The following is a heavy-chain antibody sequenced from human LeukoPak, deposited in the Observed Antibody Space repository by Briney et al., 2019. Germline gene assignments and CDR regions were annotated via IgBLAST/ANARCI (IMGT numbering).Heavy chain of an antibody. Sequence: PGGSLRLSCAASGFTISDYSMNWVRQAPGKGLEWVSYFSTSSSTISYADSVKGRFTISRDNAKNSLYLQMNSLRAEDTAVYYCARDSLYAFDFWGQGTMVTVSS. D-gene: IGHD3-16*01. CDR3: ARDSLYAFDF. CDR2: FSTSSSTI. CDR1: GFTISDYS. J-gene: IGHJ3*01. V-gene: IGHV3-48*01.